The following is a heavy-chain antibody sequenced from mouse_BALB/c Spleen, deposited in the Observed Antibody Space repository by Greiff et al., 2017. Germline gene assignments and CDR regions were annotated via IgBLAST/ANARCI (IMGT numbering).Heavy chain of an antibody. V-gene: IGHV2-6-7*01. D-gene: IGHD2-1*01. J-gene: IGHJ3*01. Sequence: QVQLKESGPGLVAPSQSLSITCTVSGFSLTGYGVNWVRQPPGKGLEWLGMIWGDGSTDYTSALKSRLSISKDNSKGQVFLKMNSLQTDDTARYYCARERNYGNYEGWFAYWGQGTLVTVSA. CDR3: ARERNYGNYEGWFAY. CDR1: GFSLTGYG. CDR2: IWGDGST.